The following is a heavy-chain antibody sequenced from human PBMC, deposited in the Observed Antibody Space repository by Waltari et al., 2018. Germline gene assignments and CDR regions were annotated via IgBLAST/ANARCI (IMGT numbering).Heavy chain of an antibody. CDR1: GSPLRNYW. Sequence: EVQLVESGGGVVQPGGSLCPPWPATGSPLRNYWMSWVRQAPGKGPEWVANIMTDGREEYYMDSVRGRFTISRDNAKNSLYLQMNSLRPEDTAVYYCVRDQWFAFDIWGQGTMVTVSS. V-gene: IGHV3-7*01. D-gene: IGHD3-22*01. CDR3: VRDQWFAFDI. J-gene: IGHJ3*02. CDR2: IMTDGREE.